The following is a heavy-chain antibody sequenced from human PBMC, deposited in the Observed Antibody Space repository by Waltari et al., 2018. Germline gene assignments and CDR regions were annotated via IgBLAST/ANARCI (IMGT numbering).Heavy chain of an antibody. CDR3: ARGMRAGTTPIDY. D-gene: IGHD1-7*01. J-gene: IGHJ4*02. Sequence: QVQLQQWGAGLLKPSETLSLTCAVYGGSFSGYYCSWIRQPPGKGLEWIGEINHSGSTNYNPSLKSRVTISVDTSKNQFSLKLSSVTAADTAVYYCARGMRAGTTPIDYWGQGTLVTVSS. CDR1: GGSFSGYY. CDR2: INHSGST. V-gene: IGHV4-34*01.